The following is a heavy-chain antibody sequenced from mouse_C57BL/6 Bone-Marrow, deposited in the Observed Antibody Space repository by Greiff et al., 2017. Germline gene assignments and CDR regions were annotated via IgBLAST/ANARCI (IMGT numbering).Heavy chain of an antibody. V-gene: IGHV1-82*01. Sequence: VKLQESGPELVKPGASVKISCKASGYAFSSSWMNWVKQRPGKGLEWLGRIYPGDGDTNYNGKFKGKATLTADKSSNTAYMQLSSLPSEDSAVYFCARGMDYWGQGTSVTVSS. J-gene: IGHJ4*01. CDR2: IYPGDGDT. CDR1: GYAFSSSW. CDR3: ARGMDY.